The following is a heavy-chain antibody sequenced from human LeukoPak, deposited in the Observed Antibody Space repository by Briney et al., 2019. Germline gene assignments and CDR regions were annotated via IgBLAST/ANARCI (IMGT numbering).Heavy chain of an antibody. CDR2: IWSDGSHK. J-gene: IGHJ4*02. Sequence: PGGSLRLSCAASGFILTTYGFHWVRQAPGKGLEWVAVIWSDGSHKFYTDSVKGRFTISRDNSENTLYLQMSSLRVEDTAVYYCTRGQTTYYDYWGQGTLITVSS. V-gene: IGHV3-33*08. D-gene: IGHD1-7*01. CDR3: TRGQTTYYDY. CDR1: GFILTTYG.